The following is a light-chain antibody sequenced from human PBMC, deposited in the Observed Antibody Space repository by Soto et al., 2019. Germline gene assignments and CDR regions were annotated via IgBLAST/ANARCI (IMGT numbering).Light chain of an antibody. J-gene: IGLJ2*01. Sequence: QSVLTQPPSASGSPGQSVTISCTGTSSDVGGYNYVSWYQQHPGKAPKLMIYEVSERPSGVPDRFSGSKSGNTASLTVSGLQAEDEADYYCSSYAGRNNLVSGRGTQLTVL. CDR2: EVS. CDR1: SSDVGGYNY. V-gene: IGLV2-8*01. CDR3: SSYAGRNNLV.